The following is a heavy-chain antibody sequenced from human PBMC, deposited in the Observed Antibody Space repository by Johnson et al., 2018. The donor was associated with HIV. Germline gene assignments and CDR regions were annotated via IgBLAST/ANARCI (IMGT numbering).Heavy chain of an antibody. CDR1: GFTVISNY. J-gene: IGHJ3*02. V-gene: IGHV3-53*01. D-gene: IGHD3-22*01. CDR2: IYSGGST. Sequence: VQLVESGGGLIHPGGSLRLSCAASGFTVISNYMNWVRQAPGKGLEWVSVIYSGGSTYYADSVQGRFTISRDNSKNMLYLQMNSLRAEDTAMYYCARDLYYYDSSDYYSNAFDIWGQGTMVTVSS. CDR3: ARDLYYYDSSDYYSNAFDI.